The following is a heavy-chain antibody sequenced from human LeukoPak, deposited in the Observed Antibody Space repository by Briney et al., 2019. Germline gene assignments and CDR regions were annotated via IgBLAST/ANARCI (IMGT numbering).Heavy chain of an antibody. J-gene: IGHJ6*03. V-gene: IGHV3-21*01. CDR1: GFTFSSYS. CDR2: ISSSSSYI. Sequence: GGSLRLSCAASGFTFSSYSMNWVRQAPGKGLEWVSSISSSSSYIYYADSVKGRFTISRDNARNSLYLQMNSLRAEDTAVYYCARDKPPRGYYYYYYMDVWGKGTTVTVSS. D-gene: IGHD3-10*01. CDR3: ARDKPPRGYYYYYYMDV.